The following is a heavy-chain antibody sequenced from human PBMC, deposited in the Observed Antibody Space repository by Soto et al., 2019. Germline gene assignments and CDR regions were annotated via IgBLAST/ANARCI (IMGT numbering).Heavy chain of an antibody. CDR2: ISYTGTT. CDR1: GGSVSSGSYY. J-gene: IGHJ5*02. V-gene: IGHV4-61*01. D-gene: IGHD6-19*01. Sequence: SETLSLTCTVSGGSVSSGSYYWTWIRQPPGKGLEWIGYISYTGTTNYNPSLKSRVTISVDTSKNQFSLRLSSVTPADTALYYCATLVAVAGTDHWFDPWGQGTLVPVSS. CDR3: ATLVAVAGTDHWFDP.